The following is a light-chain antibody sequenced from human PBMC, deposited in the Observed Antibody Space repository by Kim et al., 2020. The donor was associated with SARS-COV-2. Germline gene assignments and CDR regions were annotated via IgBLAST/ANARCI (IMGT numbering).Light chain of an antibody. V-gene: IGLV3-25*03. CDR2: KDS. Sequence: SYELTQPPSVSVSPGQTARITCSGDELPKQYAYWYQQKPGQAPVLMIYKDSERPSGIPERFSGSSSGTTVTLTISGVQAEDEADYYCQSADSSGTWVFGGGTQLTVL. CDR1: ELPKQY. CDR3: QSADSSGTWV. J-gene: IGLJ3*02.